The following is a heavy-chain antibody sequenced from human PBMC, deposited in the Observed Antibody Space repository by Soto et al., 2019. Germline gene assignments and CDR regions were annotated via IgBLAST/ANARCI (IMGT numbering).Heavy chain of an antibody. V-gene: IGHV4-39*01. CDR2: IFYSGST. D-gene: IGHD2-21*01. CDR3: ARQPTTGDTDLWFDP. Sequence: SETLSLTCTVSGGSISSGGYYWSWIRQHPGKGLEWIAYIFYSGSTFYNPSLASRVSVSVDTSKNEFSLKLRSVTAADTAVYYCARQPTTGDTDLWFDPWGQGTLVTVSS. J-gene: IGHJ5*02. CDR1: GGSISSGGYY.